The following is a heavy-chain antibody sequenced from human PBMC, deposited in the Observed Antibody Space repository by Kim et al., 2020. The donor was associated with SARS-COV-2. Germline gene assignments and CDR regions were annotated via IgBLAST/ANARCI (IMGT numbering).Heavy chain of an antibody. D-gene: IGHD3-10*01. CDR3: AKPLETYYYGSGSSIDY. CDR2: ISYDGSNK. Sequence: GGSLRLSCAASGFTFSSYGMHWVRQAPGKGLEWVAVISYDGSNKYYADSVKGRFTISRDNSKNTLYLQMNSLRAEDTAVYYCAKPLETYYYGSGSSIDYWGQGTLVTVSS. V-gene: IGHV3-30*18. CDR1: GFTFSSYG. J-gene: IGHJ4*02.